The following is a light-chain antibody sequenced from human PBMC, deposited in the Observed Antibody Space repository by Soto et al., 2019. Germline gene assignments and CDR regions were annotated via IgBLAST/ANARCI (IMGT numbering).Light chain of an antibody. CDR1: SSDVGSYNL. V-gene: IGLV2-23*01. CDR2: EAT. Sequence: QSALTQPASVSGSPGQSITISCTGTSSDVGSYNLVSWYQQHPGKAPKFMIYEATKRPSGVSNRFFGSKSGNTASLTISGLQAEDEADYYCCSYAGSSTYVFGTGTKLTVL. CDR3: CSYAGSSTYV. J-gene: IGLJ1*01.